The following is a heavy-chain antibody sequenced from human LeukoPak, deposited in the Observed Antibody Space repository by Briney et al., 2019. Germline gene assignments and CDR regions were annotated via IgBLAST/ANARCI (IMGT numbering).Heavy chain of an antibody. CDR1: GGSVSSSGFY. J-gene: IGHJ1*01. Sequence: SETLSLTCTVSGGSVSSSGFYWGWIRQPPGKGLEYIATIYYTGSAYYNPSLKSRVTLSVESSKNRFSLRLSSVTAADTAVYYCARRLDSYFQHWGQGTLVTVSS. CDR2: IYYTGSA. D-gene: IGHD1-1*01. V-gene: IGHV4-39*01. CDR3: ARRLDSYFQH.